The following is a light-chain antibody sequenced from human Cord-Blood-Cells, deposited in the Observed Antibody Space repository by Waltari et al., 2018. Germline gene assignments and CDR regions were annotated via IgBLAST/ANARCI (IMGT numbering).Light chain of an antibody. CDR3: CSSAGSSTFWV. J-gene: IGLJ3*02. V-gene: IGLV2-23*01. CDR2: EGS. CDR1: SSDVGGYNL. Sequence: QSALTQPASVSGSPGQSITISCTGTSSDVGGYNLVSWYQQHPGKAPNLMIYEGSKRPSGVSNLFSGSKSGNTASLTISGLLAEDEADYYCCSSAGSSTFWVFGGGTKLTVL.